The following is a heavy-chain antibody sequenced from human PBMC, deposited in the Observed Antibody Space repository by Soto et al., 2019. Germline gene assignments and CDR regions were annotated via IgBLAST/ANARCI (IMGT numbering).Heavy chain of an antibody. D-gene: IGHD4-17*01. V-gene: IGHV1-69*12. CDR1: GGSLSNYG. J-gene: IGHJ6*02. CDR2: IIPVFGTA. CDR3: ARGDATKIVVTTYYAMDV. Sequence: QVQLVQSGAEVKKPGSSVKVSCKASGGSLSNYGISWVRQAPGQGLEWMGGIIPVFGTANYAQKFQGRVTITAEEATHIMXMDVTSLRSEDTAVYYCARGDATKIVVTTYYAMDVWGQGTTVTVSS.